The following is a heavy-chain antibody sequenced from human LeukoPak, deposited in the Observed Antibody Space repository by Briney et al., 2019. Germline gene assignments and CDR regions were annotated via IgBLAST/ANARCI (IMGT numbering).Heavy chain of an antibody. V-gene: IGHV1-2*02. CDR3: ARLPADILTGALFDC. CDR1: GYTFTGYY. CDR2: INPNSGGT. Sequence: ASVNVSCKASGYTFTGYYMHWVRQAPGQGLEWMGWINPNSGGTNYAQKFQGRVTMTRDTSISTAYMELSRLRSDDTAVYYCARLPADILTGALFDCWGQGRLVTV. D-gene: IGHD3-9*01. J-gene: IGHJ4*02.